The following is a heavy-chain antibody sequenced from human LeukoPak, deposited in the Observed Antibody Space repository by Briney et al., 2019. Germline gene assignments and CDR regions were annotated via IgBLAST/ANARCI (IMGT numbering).Heavy chain of an antibody. CDR3: ATFSVGATTYFFDY. J-gene: IGHJ4*02. V-gene: IGHV3-48*03. CDR2: ISSSGSAI. D-gene: IGHD1-26*01. Sequence: GGSLRLSCAASGFTFSSYEMSWVRQAPGKGLEWVSYISSSGSAIYYADSVKGRFTISRDNAKNSVFLQMNSLRAEDTAVYYCATFSVGATTYFFDYWGQGTLVTVSS. CDR1: GFTFSSYE.